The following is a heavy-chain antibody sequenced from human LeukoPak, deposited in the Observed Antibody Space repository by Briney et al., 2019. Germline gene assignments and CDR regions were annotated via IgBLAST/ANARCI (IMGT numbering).Heavy chain of an antibody. D-gene: IGHD2-15*01. J-gene: IGHJ5*02. V-gene: IGHV1-8*01. Sequence: ASVKVSCKASGYTFTSYDINWVRQAPGQGLEWMGWMNPNSGNTGYAQKFQGRVTMTRNTSISTAYMELSSLRSDDTAVYYCARDQDIVVVVAALRQREMGGFDPWGQGTLVTVSS. CDR2: MNPNSGNT. CDR3: ARDQDIVVVVAALRQREMGGFDP. CDR1: GYTFTSYD.